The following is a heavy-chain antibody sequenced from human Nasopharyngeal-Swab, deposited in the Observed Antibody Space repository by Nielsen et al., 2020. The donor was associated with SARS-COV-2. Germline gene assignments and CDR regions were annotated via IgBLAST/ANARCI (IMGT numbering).Heavy chain of an antibody. V-gene: IGHV3-7*01. Sequence: GGSLRLSCAASGFTFSSYWMSWVRQAPGKGLEWVANIKQDGNEKYYVDSVKGRFTISRDNAKNSLYLQMNSLRAEDTAVYYCARGPAYCGGDCYFDYWGQGTLVTVSS. D-gene: IGHD2-21*02. CDR2: IKQDGNEK. CDR1: GFTFSSYW. CDR3: ARGPAYCGGDCYFDY. J-gene: IGHJ4*02.